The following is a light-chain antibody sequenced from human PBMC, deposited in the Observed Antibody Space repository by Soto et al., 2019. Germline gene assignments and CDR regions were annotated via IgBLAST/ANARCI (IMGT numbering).Light chain of an antibody. CDR1: QSVSSW. CDR2: DVS. J-gene: IGKJ1*01. CDR3: QQYNTFWT. V-gene: IGKV1-5*01. Sequence: DIQITQSPSTLSASVGGRVTITCRASQSVSSWLAWYQQKPGKAPKLLIYDVSSLESGVPSRFSGSGSGTEFTLTISSLQPDDCATYYCQQYNTFWTFGQGTKVEIK.